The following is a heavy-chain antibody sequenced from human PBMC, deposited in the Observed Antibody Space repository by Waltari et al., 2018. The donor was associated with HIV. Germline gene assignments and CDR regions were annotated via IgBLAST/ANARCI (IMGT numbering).Heavy chain of an antibody. CDR1: EFSVTKYW. J-gene: IGHJ4*02. CDR3: SRDTFGEYDF. CDR2: INIGGRTI. D-gene: IGHD3-3*01. Sequence: EVQLVQSGGGLIKPGGSLRLSFEASEFSVTKYWRHWVRQSPGKVLVWVSRINIGGRTIDYVDSVKGRFTISRDSAKNTLSLQMNSLREEDTAVYYCSRDTFGEYDFWGQGALVTVSS. V-gene: IGHV3-74*01.